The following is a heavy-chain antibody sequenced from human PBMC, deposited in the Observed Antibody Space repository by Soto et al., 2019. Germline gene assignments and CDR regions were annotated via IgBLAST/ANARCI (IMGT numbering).Heavy chain of an antibody. D-gene: IGHD5-12*01. CDR3: ARDRIVATTQGAHWFDP. Sequence: PSETLSLTCTVSGGSISSYYWSWIRQPPGKGLEWIGYIYYSGSTNYNPSLKSRVTISVDTSKNQFSLKLSYVTAADTAVYYCARDRIVATTQGAHWFDPWGQGTLVTVSS. J-gene: IGHJ5*02. CDR2: IYYSGST. V-gene: IGHV4-59*01. CDR1: GGSISSYY.